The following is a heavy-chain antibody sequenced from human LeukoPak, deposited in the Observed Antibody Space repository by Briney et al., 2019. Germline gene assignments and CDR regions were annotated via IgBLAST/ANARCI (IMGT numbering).Heavy chain of an antibody. Sequence: ASVKVSCKASGYTFTSYDINWVRQATGQGLEWMGWMNPNSGNTGYAQKFQGRVTMTRNTSISTAYMELRSLRSDDTAVYYCARDGGVSSSAPDLGSPWGQGTLVTVSS. D-gene: IGHD6-6*01. CDR2: MNPNSGNT. CDR3: ARDGGVSSSAPDLGSP. CDR1: GYTFTSYD. J-gene: IGHJ5*02. V-gene: IGHV1-8*02.